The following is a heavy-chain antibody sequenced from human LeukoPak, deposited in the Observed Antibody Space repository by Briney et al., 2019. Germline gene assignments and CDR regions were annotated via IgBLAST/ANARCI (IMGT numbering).Heavy chain of an antibody. J-gene: IGHJ4*02. D-gene: IGHD6-13*01. CDR2: IKQDGSEK. CDR1: GFIFSNHW. Sequence: GGSLRLSCAASGFIFSNHWMNWVRQAPGMGLEWVANIKQDGSEKYYVDSVKGRFTISRDNAKNSVHLQMNSLRAEDTAVYYCARDRGTSAAAGPFDYWGQGTLVTVSS. CDR3: ARDRGTSAAAGPFDY. V-gene: IGHV3-7*01.